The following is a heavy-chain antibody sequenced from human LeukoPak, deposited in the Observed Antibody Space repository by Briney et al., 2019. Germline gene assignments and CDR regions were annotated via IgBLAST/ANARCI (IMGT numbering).Heavy chain of an antibody. CDR3: AREGSSSWFDP. Sequence: ASVKVSCKASGYTFTSYDMNWVRQATGQGLEWMGWMNPNSANTGYAQKFQGRVTMTRNTSISTAYMELTSLRSEDTAVYYCAREGSSSWFDPWGQGTLVTVSS. CDR2: MNPNSANT. D-gene: IGHD6-6*01. J-gene: IGHJ5*02. V-gene: IGHV1-8*01. CDR1: GYTFTSYD.